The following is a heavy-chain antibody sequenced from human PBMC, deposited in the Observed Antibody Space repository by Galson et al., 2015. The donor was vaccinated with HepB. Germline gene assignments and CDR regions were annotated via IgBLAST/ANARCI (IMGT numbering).Heavy chain of an antibody. CDR1: GFSFSSFA. CDR2: ISGSGVST. J-gene: IGHJ4*02. Sequence: SLRLSCAASGFSFSSFAMSWVRQAPKKGLEWVSAISGSGVSTFYADSVRGRFTISRDKSKNSLYLQMNSLRVEDTAVYYCAKVAASGTPSNPLDFWGQGTLVTVSS. V-gene: IGHV3-23*01. D-gene: IGHD6-13*01. CDR3: AKVAASGTPSNPLDF.